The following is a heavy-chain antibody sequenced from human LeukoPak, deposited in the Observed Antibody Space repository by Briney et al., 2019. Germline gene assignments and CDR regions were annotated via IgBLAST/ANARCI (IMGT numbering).Heavy chain of an antibody. CDR1: GGSISSYY. Sequence: SETLSLTCTVSGGSISSYYWSWIRQPPGKGLEWIGYIYYSGSTNYNPSLKSRVTISVDTSKNQFSLKLSSVTAADTAVYYCARAWGAHRYYYMDVWGKGTTVTVSS. CDR2: IYYSGST. V-gene: IGHV4-59*08. CDR3: ARAWGAHRYYYMDV. J-gene: IGHJ6*03. D-gene: IGHD3-16*01.